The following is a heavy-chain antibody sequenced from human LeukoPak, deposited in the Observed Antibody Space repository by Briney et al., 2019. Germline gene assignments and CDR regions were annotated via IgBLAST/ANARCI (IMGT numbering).Heavy chain of an antibody. CDR1: GGSVSSGSYY. V-gene: IGHV4-61*01. Sequence: KPSETLSLTCTDSGGSVSSGSYYWSWIRQPPGKGLEWIGYIYYSGSTNYNPSLKSRVTISVDTSKNQFSLKLSSVTAADTAVYYCARGRSHIVVVPAAIWFDPWGQGTLVTVSS. CDR2: IYYSGST. CDR3: ARGRSHIVVVPAAIWFDP. J-gene: IGHJ5*02. D-gene: IGHD2-2*01.